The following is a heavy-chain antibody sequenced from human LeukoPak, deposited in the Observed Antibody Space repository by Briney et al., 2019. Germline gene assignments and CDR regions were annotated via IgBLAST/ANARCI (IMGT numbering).Heavy chain of an antibody. D-gene: IGHD2-2*01. CDR2: ISGSGGST. J-gene: IGHJ4*02. CDR3: AKIGGYCSSTSCSDY. CDR1: GFTFSSYA. V-gene: IGHV3-23*01. Sequence: GSLRLSRAASGFTFSSYAMSWVRQAPGKGLEWVSAISGSGGSTYYADSVKGRFTISRDNSKNTLYLQMNSLRAEDTAVYYCAKIGGYCSSTSCSDYWGQGTLVTVSS.